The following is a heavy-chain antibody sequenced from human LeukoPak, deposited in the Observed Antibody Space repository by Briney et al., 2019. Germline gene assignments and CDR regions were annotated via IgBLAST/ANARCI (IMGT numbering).Heavy chain of an antibody. CDR1: AHSLTRVW. CDR2: IDPSDSYT. Sequence: GQSLKFSSTGHAHSLTRVWFSWVGQMPGKGLEWMGRIDPSDSYTNYSPSFQGHVTISADKSVSTAYLQWSSLKASDTAMYYCARPIQRYSSRYRNAFDIPGQGTMVTVSS. V-gene: IGHV5-10-1*01. D-gene: IGHD5-18*01. CDR3: ARPIQRYSSRYRNAFDI. J-gene: IGHJ3*02.